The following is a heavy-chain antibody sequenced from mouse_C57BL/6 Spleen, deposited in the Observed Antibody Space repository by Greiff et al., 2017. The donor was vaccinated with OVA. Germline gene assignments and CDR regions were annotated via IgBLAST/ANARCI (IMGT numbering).Heavy chain of an antibody. CDR3: ARSHYDYDAMDY. J-gene: IGHJ4*01. V-gene: IGHV1-55*01. D-gene: IGHD1-1*02. CDR1: GYTFTAYW. Sequence: QFQLQRSGAEFVNPGASVKFSCKVSGYTFTAYWLPWLKQRPEQGLGWIGDFFPGGGSTNYNEKFKSKATLTVDTSSSTASMQLSSLTSEDSAVYYCARSHYDYDAMDYWGQGTSVTVSS. CDR2: FFPGGGST.